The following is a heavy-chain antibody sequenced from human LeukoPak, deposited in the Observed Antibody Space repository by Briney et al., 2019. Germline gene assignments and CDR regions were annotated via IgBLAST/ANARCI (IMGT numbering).Heavy chain of an antibody. J-gene: IGHJ4*02. V-gene: IGHV1-58*01. D-gene: IGHD6-13*01. CDR1: GFPFTTRSA. Sequence: GPSVKVSSKASGFPFTTRSAVQWVRQARGQRLEWIGWIVVGSDNTNYAQKFQERVTITRDMSTSTAYMELSSLRSEDTAVYYCAAPYSSTWFDYWGQGTLVTVSS. CDR3: AAPYSSTWFDY. CDR2: IVVGSDNT.